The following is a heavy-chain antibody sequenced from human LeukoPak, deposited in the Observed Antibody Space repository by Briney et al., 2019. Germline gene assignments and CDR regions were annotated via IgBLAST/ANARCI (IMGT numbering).Heavy chain of an antibody. J-gene: IGHJ4*02. CDR2: IIPIFGTA. Sequence: GASVKVSCKASGGTFSSYAISWVRQAPGQGLEWMGGIIPIFGTANYAQKFQGRVTITADESTSTAYMELSSLRSEDTAVYYCARVRGDYGGNSCFDYWGQGTLVTVSS. CDR1: GGTFSSYA. D-gene: IGHD4-23*01. CDR3: ARVRGDYGGNSCFDY. V-gene: IGHV1-69*13.